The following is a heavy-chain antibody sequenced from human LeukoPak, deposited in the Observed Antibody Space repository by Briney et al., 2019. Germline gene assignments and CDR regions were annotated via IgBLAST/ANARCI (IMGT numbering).Heavy chain of an antibody. CDR3: ASPKRGGAFDM. CDR1: GFTFSTYW. J-gene: IGHJ3*02. V-gene: IGHV3-74*01. CDR2: INTDGSST. D-gene: IGHD2-15*01. Sequence: GGSLRFSCAASGFTFSTYWMHWVRHAPGKGLVWVSRINTDGSSTNYADSVKGRFTISRDNAKNTLHLQMNSLRAEDTAVYYCASPKRGGAFDMWGQGTVVTVTS.